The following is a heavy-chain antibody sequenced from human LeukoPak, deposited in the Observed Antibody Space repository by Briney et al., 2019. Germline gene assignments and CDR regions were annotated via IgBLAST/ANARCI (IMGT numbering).Heavy chain of an antibody. Sequence: GGSLRLSCAASGFTFSSYSMNWVRQAPGKGLEWVSSISSTISYIYYADSVKGRFTISRDNAKNSLYLQMNSLRAEDTAVYYCARHEPYNYDTSGYYNYWGQGTLVTVSS. J-gene: IGHJ4*02. CDR2: ISSTISYI. CDR3: ARHEPYNYDTSGYYNY. V-gene: IGHV3-21*01. CDR1: GFTFSSYS. D-gene: IGHD3-22*01.